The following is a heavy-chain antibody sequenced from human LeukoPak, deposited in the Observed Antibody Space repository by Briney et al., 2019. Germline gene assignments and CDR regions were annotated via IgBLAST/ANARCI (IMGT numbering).Heavy chain of an antibody. CDR1: GFTFSDYY. D-gene: IGHD2-2*01. CDR3: AKDSRAGCSTITCYVFDY. V-gene: IGHV3-23*01. CDR2: IVGSAGTT. J-gene: IGHJ4*02. Sequence: GGSLRLSCAASGFTFSDYYMSWIRQAPGKGLEWVSAIVGSAGTTYYADSVKGRFTISRDNSKNTLYLQMNSLRAEDTAVYYCAKDSRAGCSTITCYVFDYWGQGTLVTVSS.